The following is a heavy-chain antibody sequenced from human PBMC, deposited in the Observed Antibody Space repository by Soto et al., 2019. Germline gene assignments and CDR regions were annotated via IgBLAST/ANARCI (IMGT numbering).Heavy chain of an antibody. CDR1: GASITGSFF. Sequence: SLTCTVSGASITGSFFWSWIRRPAGKGLEWIGRFSLSGTTNYNPSLRSRVTMSADVSKNQFSLRLTSVTAADTALYYCARGMTPPGAPAWYYFDSWGQGTLVTVSS. V-gene: IGHV4-4*07. J-gene: IGHJ4*02. CDR2: FSLSGTT. CDR3: ARGMTPPGAPAWYYFDS. D-gene: IGHD2-8*02.